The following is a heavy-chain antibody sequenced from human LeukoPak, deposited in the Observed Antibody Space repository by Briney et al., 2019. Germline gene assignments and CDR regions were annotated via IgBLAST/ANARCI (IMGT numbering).Heavy chain of an antibody. CDR2: IDTDGGGT. J-gene: IGHJ4*02. D-gene: IGHD2-21*02. V-gene: IGHV3-64*04. Sequence: GGSLRLSCSGSGLTLSTYAMHWVRQAPGKGLEYVSAIDTDGGGTYYADSVKGRFTISRDNSKNTLYLQMNSLRAEDTAVYYCAKDRGARPYCGGDCYFDYWGQGTLVTVSS. CDR3: AKDRGARPYCGGDCYFDY. CDR1: GLTLSTYA.